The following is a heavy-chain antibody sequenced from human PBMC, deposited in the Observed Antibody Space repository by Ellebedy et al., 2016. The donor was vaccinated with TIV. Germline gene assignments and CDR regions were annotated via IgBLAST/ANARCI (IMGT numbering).Heavy chain of an antibody. Sequence: GESLKISCAASGFPFNSYAMSWVRQAPGKGLEWVPAISGSGASTYYADSVKGRFTISRDNSKNTLYLQMNSLRAEDTAVYYCAKGGNVYYYYGMDVWGQGTTVTVSS. D-gene: IGHD1-1*01. CDR2: ISGSGAST. CDR3: AKGGNVYYYYGMDV. J-gene: IGHJ6*02. CDR1: GFPFNSYA. V-gene: IGHV3-23*01.